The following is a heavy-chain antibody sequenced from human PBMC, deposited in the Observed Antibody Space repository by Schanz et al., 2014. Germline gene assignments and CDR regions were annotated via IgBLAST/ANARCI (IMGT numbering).Heavy chain of an antibody. CDR1: GFTFSSYG. V-gene: IGHV3-30*03. J-gene: IGHJ3*02. CDR2: ISYDGSNK. D-gene: IGHD3-10*01. Sequence: VASGGGLVPPGGSLRLSCAASGFTFSSYGMHWVRQSPGKGLDWVALISYDGSNKYYADSVKGRFTISRDTSKNTLYLLLNSLRAEDTAVYYCARDQYYFGSGNPFDIWGQGTMVTVSS. CDR3: ARDQYYFGSGNPFDI.